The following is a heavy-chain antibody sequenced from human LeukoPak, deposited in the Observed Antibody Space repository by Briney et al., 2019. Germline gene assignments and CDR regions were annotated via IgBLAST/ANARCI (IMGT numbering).Heavy chain of an antibody. Sequence: TSETLSLTCAVYGGSFSGYYWSWIRQPPGKGLEWIGEINHSGSTNHNPSLKSRVTISVDTSKNQFSLKLSSVTAADTAVYYCARCRSSTSWKRRYMDVWGKGTTVTVSS. CDR2: INHSGST. J-gene: IGHJ6*03. CDR3: ARCRSSTSWKRRYMDV. V-gene: IGHV4-34*01. D-gene: IGHD2-2*01. CDR1: GGSFSGYY.